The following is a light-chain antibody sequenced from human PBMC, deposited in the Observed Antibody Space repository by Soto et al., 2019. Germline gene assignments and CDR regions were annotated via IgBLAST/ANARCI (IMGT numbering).Light chain of an antibody. CDR3: QQYGSSPLT. J-gene: IGKJ4*01. CDR2: GAS. Sequence: EIVLTQSPGTLSLSPGERATLSCRASQSVNSNFLTWYQHKPGQAPRLLIYGASTRATGIPDRFSGSGSGTDFTLTISRLEPEDFAVYYCQQYGSSPLTFGGGTKVDIK. V-gene: IGKV3-20*01. CDR1: QSVNSNF.